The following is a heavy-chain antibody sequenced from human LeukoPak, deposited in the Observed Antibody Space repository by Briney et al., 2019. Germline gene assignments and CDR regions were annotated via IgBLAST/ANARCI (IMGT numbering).Heavy chain of an antibody. V-gene: IGHV3-9*01. Sequence: PGGSLRLSCAASGFSFGDYAMHWVRQAPGKGLEWVSGISWNSGSIGYADSVKGRFTISRDNAKNSLYLQMNSLRAEDTALYYCAKGVTMVRDNNWFDPWGQGTLVTVSS. CDR3: AKGVTMVRDNNWFDP. CDR2: ISWNSGSI. CDR1: GFSFGDYA. J-gene: IGHJ5*02. D-gene: IGHD3-10*01.